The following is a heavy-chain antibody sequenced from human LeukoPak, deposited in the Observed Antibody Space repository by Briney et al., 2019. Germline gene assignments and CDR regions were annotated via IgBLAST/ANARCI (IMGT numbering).Heavy chain of an antibody. CDR2: IIPIFGTA. CDR3: ARGSKATYYYDSSGSRNWFDP. CDR1: GGTFSSYA. D-gene: IGHD3-22*01. J-gene: IGHJ5*02. V-gene: IGHV1-69*13. Sequence: ASVKVSCKASGGTFSSYAISWVRQAPGQGLEWMGGIIPIFGTANYAQKFQGRVTITADESTSTAYMELSSLRSEDTAVYYCARGSKATYYYDSSGSRNWFDPWGQGTLVTVSS.